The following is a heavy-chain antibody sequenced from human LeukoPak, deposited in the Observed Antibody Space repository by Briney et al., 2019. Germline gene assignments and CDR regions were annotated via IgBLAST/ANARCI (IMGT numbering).Heavy chain of an antibody. CDR2: IYYSGST. V-gene: IGHV4-61*01. D-gene: IGHD4-23*01. CDR3: ATTILHDSGGNSVIAFDY. Sequence: SETLSLTCTVSGGSVSSGSYYWSWIRQPPGKGLEWIGYIYYSGSTNYKPSLKSRVTISVDTSKNQFSLKLSSLTAADTAVYYCATTILHDSGGNSVIAFDYWGQGTLVTVSS. CDR1: GGSVSSGSYY. J-gene: IGHJ4*02.